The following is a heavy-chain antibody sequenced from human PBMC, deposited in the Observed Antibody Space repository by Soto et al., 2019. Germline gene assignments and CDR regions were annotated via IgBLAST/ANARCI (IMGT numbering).Heavy chain of an antibody. V-gene: IGHV1-69*01. CDR3: ATGGRGYSSAPRFYFEY. J-gene: IGHJ4*02. CDR2: ILPIFDTT. Sequence: QVQLVQSGAELKKPGSSVKVPCQASGGIFTSNAISWVRQPPGKGLEGMGGILPIFDTTHYAQKFQGRVTITADESTSTAYMELSSLKSEDTALYYCATGGRGYSSAPRFYFEYWGQGTLVTVSS. CDR1: GGIFTSNA. D-gene: IGHD5-18*01.